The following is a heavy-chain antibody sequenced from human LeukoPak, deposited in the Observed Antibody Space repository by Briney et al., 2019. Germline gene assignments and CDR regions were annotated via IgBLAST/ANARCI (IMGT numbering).Heavy chain of an antibody. CDR1: GGSISSHY. CDR2: IYYSGST. D-gene: IGHD6-19*01. CDR3: ARGYSSGWSNWFDP. V-gene: IGHV4-59*11. Sequence: SETLSLTCTVSGGSISSHYWSWIRQPPGKGLEWIGYIYYSGSTNYNPPLKSRVTISVDTSKNQFSLKLSSVTAADTAVYYCARGYSSGWSNWFDPWGQGTLVTVSS. J-gene: IGHJ5*02.